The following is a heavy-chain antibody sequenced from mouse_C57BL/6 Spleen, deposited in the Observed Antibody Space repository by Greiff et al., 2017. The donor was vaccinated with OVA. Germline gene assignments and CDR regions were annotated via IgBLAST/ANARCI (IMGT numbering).Heavy chain of an antibody. D-gene: IGHD1-1*01. CDR2: IYPGDGDT. Sequence: VQLVESGPELVKPGASVKISCKASGYAFSSSWMNWVKQRPGKGLEWIGRIYPGDGDTNYNGKFKGKATLTADKSSSTAYMQLSSLTSEDSAVYFCARGTYYYGTSRGDYFDYWGQGTTLTVSS. J-gene: IGHJ2*01. V-gene: IGHV1-82*01. CDR1: GYAFSSSW. CDR3: ARGTYYYGTSRGDYFDY.